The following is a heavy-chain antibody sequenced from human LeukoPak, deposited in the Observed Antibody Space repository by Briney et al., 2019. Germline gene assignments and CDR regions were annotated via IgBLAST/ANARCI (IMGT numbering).Heavy chain of an antibody. Sequence: PSETLSLTCTVSGYSISSGYYWGWIRQPPGKGLEWIGSIYHSGSTYYNPSLKSRVTISVDTSKNQFSLKLSSVTAADTAVYYCARVSKQWLVKDWGQGTLVTVSS. V-gene: IGHV4-38-2*02. CDR3: ARVSKQWLVKD. J-gene: IGHJ4*02. CDR1: GYSISSGYY. CDR2: IYHSGST. D-gene: IGHD6-19*01.